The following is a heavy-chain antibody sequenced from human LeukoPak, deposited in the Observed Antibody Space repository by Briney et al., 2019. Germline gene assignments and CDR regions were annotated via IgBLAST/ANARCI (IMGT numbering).Heavy chain of an antibody. CDR2: ISSSGSTI. V-gene: IGHV3-48*03. CDR1: GFTFSSYE. D-gene: IGHD2-2*01. Sequence: GGSLRLSCAASGFTFSSYEMNWVRQAPGKGLEWVSYISSSGSTIYYADSVKGRFTISRDNAKSSLYLQMNSLRAEDTAVYYRARVGVPAARRGWFDPWGQGTLVTVSS. CDR3: ARVGVPAARRGWFDP. J-gene: IGHJ5*02.